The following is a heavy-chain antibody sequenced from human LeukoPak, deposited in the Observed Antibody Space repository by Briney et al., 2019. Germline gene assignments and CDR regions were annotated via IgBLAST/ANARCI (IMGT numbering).Heavy chain of an antibody. V-gene: IGHV3-21*01. D-gene: IGHD3-22*01. CDR3: ARLRRNSDRSDFFYYYDH. Sequence: GGSLRLSCTASGFTFSSYAISWVRQAPGKGLEWVASVNTVSSYIYYADSMRGRFTISRDNAKNSLFLQMNSLRAEDTAVYYCARLRRNSDRSDFFYYYDHWGQGTLVTVSS. CDR2: VNTVSSYI. J-gene: IGHJ4*02. CDR1: GFTFSSYA.